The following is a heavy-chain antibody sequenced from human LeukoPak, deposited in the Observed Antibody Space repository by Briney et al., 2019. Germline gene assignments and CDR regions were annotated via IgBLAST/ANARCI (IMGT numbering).Heavy chain of an antibody. J-gene: IGHJ5*02. D-gene: IGHD5-12*01. CDR2: ISYDGSNK. V-gene: IGHV3-30*18. CDR1: GFTFSSYG. CDR3: AKDQDIVATYPNH. Sequence: GGSLRLSCAASGFTFSSYGMHWVRQAPGKGLEWVAVISYDGSNKYCADSVKGRFTISRDNSKNTLYLQMNSLRAEDTAVYYCAKDQDIVATYPNHWGQGTLVTVSS.